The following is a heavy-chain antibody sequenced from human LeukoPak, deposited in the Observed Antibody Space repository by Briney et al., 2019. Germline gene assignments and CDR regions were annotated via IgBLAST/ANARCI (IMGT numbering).Heavy chain of an antibody. D-gene: IGHD3-3*01. CDR3: ARTRAPLNWRYMDV. V-gene: IGHV1-2*02. J-gene: IGHJ6*03. CDR2: INPNNGDT. Sequence: ASVKVSCKASGYTFTAYYMHWVRQAPRQGLEWMGWINPNNGDTNYAQKFQGRVTMTRDTSINTANMELSRLRSDDTAVYYCARTRAPLNWRYMDVWGKGTTVTVSS. CDR1: GYTFTAYY.